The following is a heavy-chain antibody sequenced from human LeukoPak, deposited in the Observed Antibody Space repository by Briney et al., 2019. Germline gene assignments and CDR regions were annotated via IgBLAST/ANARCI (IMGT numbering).Heavy chain of an antibody. D-gene: IGHD3-10*01. Sequence: PGGSLRLSCAASGFIFSSYGMHWVRQAPGKGLEWVTFIGFDGSNKYYADSVKGRFTISRDNSKNTLYLQMNSLRPEDTAIYYCVRGGFALDYWGQGTLVTVSS. CDR3: VRGGFALDY. CDR2: IGFDGSNK. V-gene: IGHV3-30*19. CDR1: GFIFSSYG. J-gene: IGHJ4*02.